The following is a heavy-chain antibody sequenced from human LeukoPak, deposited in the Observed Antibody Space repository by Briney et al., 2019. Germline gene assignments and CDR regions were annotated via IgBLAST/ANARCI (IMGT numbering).Heavy chain of an antibody. CDR3: ARAIPSGRWFGTGYFDY. J-gene: IGHJ4*02. CDR1: GGSFSGYY. V-gene: IGHV4-34*01. Sequence: SETLSLTCAVYGGSFSGYYWSWIRQPPGKGLEWIGEINHSGSTNYNLSLKSRVTISVDTSKNQFSLKLSSVTAADTAVYYCARAIPSGRWFGTGYFDYWGQGTLVTVSS. D-gene: IGHD3-10*01. CDR2: INHSGST.